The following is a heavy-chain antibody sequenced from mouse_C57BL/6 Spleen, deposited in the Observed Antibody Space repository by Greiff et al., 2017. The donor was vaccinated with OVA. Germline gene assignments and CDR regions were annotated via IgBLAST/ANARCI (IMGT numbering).Heavy chain of an antibody. CDR2: INPNNGGT. V-gene: IGHV1-26*01. J-gene: IGHJ4*01. D-gene: IGHD2-12*01. CDR3: ARKGYSEDYAMDY. CDR1: GYTFTDYY. Sequence: VQLQQSGPELVKPGASVKISCKASGYTFTDYYMNWVKQSHGKSLEWIGDINPNNGGTSYNQKFKGKATLTVDKSSSTAYMELRSLTSEDSAVYYCARKGYSEDYAMDYWGQGTSVTVSS.